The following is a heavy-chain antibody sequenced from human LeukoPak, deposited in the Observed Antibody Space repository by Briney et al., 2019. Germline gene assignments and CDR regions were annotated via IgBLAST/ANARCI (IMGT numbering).Heavy chain of an antibody. V-gene: IGHV1-69*13. CDR1: GGTFSSYA. CDR2: IIPIFGTA. D-gene: IGHD3-3*01. Sequence: ASVKVSCKASGGTFSSYAISWVRQAPGQGLEWMGGIIPIFGTANYAQKFQGRVTITADESTSTAYMELSSLRSEDTAVYYCARAPYDFWSGYLRWFDPWGQGTLVTVSS. J-gene: IGHJ5*02. CDR3: ARAPYDFWSGYLRWFDP.